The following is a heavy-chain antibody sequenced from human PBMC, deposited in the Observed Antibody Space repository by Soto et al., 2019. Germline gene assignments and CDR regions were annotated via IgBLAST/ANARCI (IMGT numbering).Heavy chain of an antibody. CDR1: GGTFSSYA. J-gene: IGHJ6*02. CDR3: ARDHSSGWYYYGMDV. Sequence: GASVKVSCKASGGTFSSYAISWVRQAPGQGLEWMGGIIPIFGTANYAQKFQGRVTITADESTSTAYMELSSLRSEDTAVYYCARDHSSGWYYYGMDVWGQGTTVTVSS. V-gene: IGHV1-69*13. D-gene: IGHD6-19*01. CDR2: IIPIFGTA.